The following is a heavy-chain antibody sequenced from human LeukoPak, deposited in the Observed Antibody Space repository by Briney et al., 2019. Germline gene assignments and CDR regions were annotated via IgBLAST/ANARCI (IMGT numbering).Heavy chain of an antibody. CDR3: ARIPRWRAYYYYGMDV. V-gene: IGHV4-59*01. Sequence: SETLSLTCTVSGGSISSYYWSWIRQPPGKGLEWIGYIYYSGSTNYNPSLKSRVTISVDTSKNQFSLKLSPVTAADTAVYYCARIPRWRAYYYYGMDVWGQGTTVTVSS. CDR1: GGSISSYY. J-gene: IGHJ6*02. D-gene: IGHD1-14*01. CDR2: IYYSGST.